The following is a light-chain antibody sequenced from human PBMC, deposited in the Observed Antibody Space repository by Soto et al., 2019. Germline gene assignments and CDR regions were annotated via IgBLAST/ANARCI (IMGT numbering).Light chain of an antibody. CDR2: EVN. V-gene: IGLV2-14*01. CDR1: SSDVGGYDY. J-gene: IGLJ1*01. Sequence: QSALTQPASVSGSPGQSITISCTGTSSDVGGYDYVSWYQLHPVKAPKLMVFEVNNRPSGVSYSFSCSKSGNTASMTISGLQAADEADYFCSSYSISTAYLFGTGTKVTVL. CDR3: SSYSISTAYL.